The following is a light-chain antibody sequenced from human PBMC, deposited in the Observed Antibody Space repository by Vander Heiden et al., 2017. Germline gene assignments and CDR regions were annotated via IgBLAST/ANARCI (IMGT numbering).Light chain of an antibody. CDR2: GAS. CDR1: QSVSSN. CDR3: QQYNNWPPYT. V-gene: IGKV3-15*01. Sequence: EIVMTQSTATPSVSPGERATLSCRASQSVSSNLAWYQQKPGQAPRLLIYGASTRATGIPARFSGSGSGTEFTLTISSLQSEDFAVYYCQQYNNWPPYTFGQGTKLEIK. J-gene: IGKJ2*01.